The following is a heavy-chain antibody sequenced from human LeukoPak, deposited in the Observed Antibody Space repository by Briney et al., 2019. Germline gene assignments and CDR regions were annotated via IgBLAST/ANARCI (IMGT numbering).Heavy chain of an antibody. J-gene: IGHJ4*02. Sequence: ASVKVSCKASGYTFTSYGIPWVRQAPGQGLEWMVWISGHQGNTKYAQKFQGRVTMTIDTSTSTAYMELRSLRSDDTATYFCARSSLGTITAGPFDSWGQGTLVAVSS. CDR1: GYTFTSYG. D-gene: IGHD5-12*01. V-gene: IGHV1-18*01. CDR3: ARSSLGTITAGPFDS. CDR2: ISGHQGNT.